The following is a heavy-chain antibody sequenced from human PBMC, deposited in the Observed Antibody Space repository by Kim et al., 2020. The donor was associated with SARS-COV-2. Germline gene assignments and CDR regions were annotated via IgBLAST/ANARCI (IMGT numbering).Heavy chain of an antibody. J-gene: IGHJ4*02. CDR1: GFTFSSYW. CDR3: ASPHRVLDNEYDYIWGSYRYEVGACDY. CDR2: IKQDGSEK. V-gene: IGHV3-7*01. D-gene: IGHD3-16*02. Sequence: GGSLRLSCAASGFTFSSYWMSWVRQAPGKGLEWVANIKQDGSEKYYVDSVKGRFTISRDNAKNSLYLQMNSLRAEDTAVYYCASPHRVLDNEYDYIWGSYRYEVGACDYWGQGTLVTVSS.